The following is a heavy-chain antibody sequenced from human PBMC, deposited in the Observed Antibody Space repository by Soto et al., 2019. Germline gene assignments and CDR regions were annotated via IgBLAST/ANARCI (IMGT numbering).Heavy chain of an antibody. Sequence: RGESLKISCKGSGYSFTSYWISWVRQMPGKGLEWMGRIDPSDSYTNYSPSFQGHVTISADKSISTAYLQWSSLKASDTAMYYCARGDSSSSGPYYYGMDVWGQGTTVTVSS. D-gene: IGHD6-6*01. CDR1: GYSFTSYW. J-gene: IGHJ6*02. CDR2: IDPSDSYT. CDR3: ARGDSSSSGPYYYGMDV. V-gene: IGHV5-10-1*01.